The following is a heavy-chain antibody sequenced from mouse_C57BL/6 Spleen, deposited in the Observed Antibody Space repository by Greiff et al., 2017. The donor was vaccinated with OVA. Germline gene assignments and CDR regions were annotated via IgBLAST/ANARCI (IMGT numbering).Heavy chain of an antibody. CDR1: GYTFTDYE. Sequence: QVQLQQSGAELVRPGASVTLSCKASGYTFTDYEMHWVKQTPVHGLEWIGAIDPETGGTAYNQKFKGKAILTADKSSSTVYMELRRLTSEDSAVYYCTRKGLGSSYDWYFEVWGTGTTVTVAS. J-gene: IGHJ1*03. CDR3: TRKGLGSSYDWYFEV. D-gene: IGHD1-1*01. V-gene: IGHV1-15*01. CDR2: IDPETGGT.